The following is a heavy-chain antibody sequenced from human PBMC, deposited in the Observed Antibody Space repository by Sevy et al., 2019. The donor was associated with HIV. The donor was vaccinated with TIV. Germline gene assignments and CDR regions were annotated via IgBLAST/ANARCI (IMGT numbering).Heavy chain of an antibody. CDR1: GYTFTAYY. V-gene: IGHV1-2*06. Sequence: ASVKVSCKASGYTFTAYYIHWVRQAPGQGLEWMGRMKPNTGDTNYAQRFQDRVTMTRDPSTNTAYMELSRLRSDDTAMYFCAREDSSPSSSYCYSYQGMDVWGPGTTVTAYS. D-gene: IGHD6-6*01. CDR3: AREDSSPSSSYCYSYQGMDV. J-gene: IGHJ6*02. CDR2: MKPNTGDT.